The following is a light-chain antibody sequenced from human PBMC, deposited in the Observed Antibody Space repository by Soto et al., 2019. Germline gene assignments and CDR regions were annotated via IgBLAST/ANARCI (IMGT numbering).Light chain of an antibody. CDR1: QSLLSSDGNTY. V-gene: IGKV2-30*01. CDR3: LQGSHWPLWT. Sequence: DVVMTQSPLSLAVTLGQPASISCRSSQSLLSSDGNTYLNWFQQRPGQSPRRLIYKVSNRDSGVPDRFSGSGSGHDFTLKISRVEAEDVGVYYCLQGSHWPLWTFGQGTKVEIK. J-gene: IGKJ1*01. CDR2: KVS.